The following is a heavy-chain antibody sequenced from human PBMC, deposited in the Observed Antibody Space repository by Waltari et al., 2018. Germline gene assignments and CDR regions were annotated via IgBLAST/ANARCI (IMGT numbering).Heavy chain of an antibody. D-gene: IGHD3-16*01. CDR3: ARSDYTDF. CDR1: GFPLSGYW. J-gene: IGHJ4*02. V-gene: IGHV3-74*01. Sequence: EVQLVESGGGLVQPGGSLRLSCIASGFPLSGYWMHWVRQAPGKGLVWVSRVKYYGTETTYADSVKGRFTSSRDNARNTLYLQMNSLRAEDTAVYYCARSDYTDFWGLGTLVTVSS. CDR2: VKYYGTET.